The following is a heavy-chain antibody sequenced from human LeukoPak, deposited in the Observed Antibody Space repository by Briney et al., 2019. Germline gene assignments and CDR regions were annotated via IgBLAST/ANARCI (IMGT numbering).Heavy chain of an antibody. J-gene: IGHJ6*02. V-gene: IGHV3-23*01. CDR3: AKVPLEPAAEYYYYYGMDV. Sequence: PGGSLRLSCAASGFTFSSYAMSWVRQAPGKGLEWVSAISGSGGSTYYADSVKGRFTISRDNSKNTLYLQMNSLSAEDTAVYYCAKVPLEPAAEYYYYYGMDVWGQGTTVTVSS. CDR2: ISGSGGST. D-gene: IGHD2-2*01. CDR1: GFTFSSYA.